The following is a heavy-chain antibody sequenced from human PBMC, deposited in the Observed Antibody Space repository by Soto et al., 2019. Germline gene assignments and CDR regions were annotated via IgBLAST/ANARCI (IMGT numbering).Heavy chain of an antibody. V-gene: IGHV4-59*08. CDR3: ASSSYYYYMDV. J-gene: IGHJ6*03. Sequence: SETLSLTCTVSGGSITGYYWSWIRQPPGKGLEWIGYIYYGGSTNYNPSLKSRVTISVDTSKNQFSLKLSSVTAADTAVYHCASSSYYYYMDVWGKGTTVTVSS. CDR1: GGSITGYY. CDR2: IYYGGST.